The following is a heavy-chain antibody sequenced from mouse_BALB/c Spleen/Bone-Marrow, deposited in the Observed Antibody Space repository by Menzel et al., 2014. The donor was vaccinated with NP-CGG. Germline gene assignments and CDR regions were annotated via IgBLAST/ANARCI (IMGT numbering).Heavy chain of an antibody. V-gene: IGHV5-6*02. D-gene: IGHD2-10*02. J-gene: IGHJ1*01. Sequence: EVKLMESGGDLVKPGGSLKLSCAASGFTFSSYGMSWARQTPDKRLEWVATISTGGSQTYYTDSVKGRFTISRDNAKNTLYLQMSSLKSEDSAIYYCARRGYDNSYWYFGVWGAGTTVTVSS. CDR2: ISTGGSQT. CDR3: ARRGYDNSYWYFGV. CDR1: GFTFSSYG.